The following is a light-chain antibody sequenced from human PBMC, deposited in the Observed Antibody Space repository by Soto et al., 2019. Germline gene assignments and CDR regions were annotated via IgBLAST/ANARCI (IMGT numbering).Light chain of an antibody. J-gene: IGLJ1*01. CDR1: SSHIGSSNL. CDR2: EGN. Sequence: QSALTQPASVSGSPGQSITISCTASSSHIGSSNLVSWYQHHSGKAPKLIIYEGNKRPSGVSNRFFGSKSGKTASLTISGLQAEDEGTYYCCSYAGSSPLYVFGTGTKVT. CDR3: CSYAGSSPLYV. V-gene: IGLV2-23*01.